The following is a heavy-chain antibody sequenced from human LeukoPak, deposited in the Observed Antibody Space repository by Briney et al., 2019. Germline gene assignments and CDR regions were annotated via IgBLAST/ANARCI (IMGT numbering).Heavy chain of an antibody. CDR2: ISAYNGNT. J-gene: IGHJ5*02. V-gene: IGHV1-18*01. CDR1: GYTFTSYG. D-gene: IGHD6-13*01. Sequence: VASVKVSCKASGYTFTSYGISWVRQAPGQGLEWMGWISAYNGNTNYAQKLQGRVTMTTDTSTSTAYMELRSLRSEDTAVYYCARRHMRDRVAAAGTVRFDPWGQGTLVTVSS. CDR3: ARRHMRDRVAAAGTVRFDP.